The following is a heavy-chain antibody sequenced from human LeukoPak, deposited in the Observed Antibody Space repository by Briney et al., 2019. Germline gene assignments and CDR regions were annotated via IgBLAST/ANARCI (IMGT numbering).Heavy chain of an antibody. CDR2: IIGGGGST. CDR1: GFTFSSYA. J-gene: IGHJ4*02. V-gene: IGHV3-23*01. CDR3: AHGAMYQLDY. Sequence: GGSLRLSSAASGFTFSSYAMSWVRQAPGKGLEWVSGIIGGGGSTYYADSVKGRFTISGDNSRNTLFLQMNSLRAEDTAVYYCAHGAMYQLDYWGQGTLVTVSS. D-gene: IGHD2-2*01.